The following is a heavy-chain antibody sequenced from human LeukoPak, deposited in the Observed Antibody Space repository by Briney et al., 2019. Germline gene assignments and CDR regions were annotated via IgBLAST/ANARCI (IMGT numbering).Heavy chain of an antibody. V-gene: IGHV4-38-2*02. D-gene: IGHD5-12*01. Sequence: SETLSLTCTVSGYSISSGYYWGWIRQPPGKGLEWIGSIYHSGSTYYNPSLKSRVTISVDTSKNQFSLKLSSVTAADTAVYYCARHQSAWLRRGFDPWGQGTLVTVSS. J-gene: IGHJ5*02. CDR3: ARHQSAWLRRGFDP. CDR1: GYSISSGYY. CDR2: IYHSGST.